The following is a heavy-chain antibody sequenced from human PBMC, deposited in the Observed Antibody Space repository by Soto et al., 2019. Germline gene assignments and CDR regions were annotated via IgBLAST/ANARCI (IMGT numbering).Heavy chain of an antibody. CDR3: ARLGCSSTSCYHGGNAENWFDP. CDR1: GYTFTSYG. J-gene: IGHJ5*02. Sequence: QVQLVQSGAEVKKPGASVKVSCKASGYTFTSYGISWVRQAPGQGLERMGWISAYNGNTNYEQKLQGRVTMTTDTSTSTAYMELRSLRSDDTAVYYCARLGCSSTSCYHGGNAENWFDPWGQGTLVTVSS. CDR2: ISAYNGNT. V-gene: IGHV1-18*01. D-gene: IGHD2-2*01.